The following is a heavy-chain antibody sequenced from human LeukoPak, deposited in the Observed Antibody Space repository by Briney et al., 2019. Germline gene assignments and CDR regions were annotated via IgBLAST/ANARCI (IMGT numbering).Heavy chain of an antibody. V-gene: IGHV4-31*03. CDR3: ARDRSMVRGVD. D-gene: IGHD3-10*01. CDR2: IYYSGST. Sequence: SQTLSLTCTVSGGSISNDGYYWSWIRQHPGKGLEWIGFIYYSGSTYYNPSLKSRVTISVDTSKNQFSLKLSSVTAADTAVYYCARDRSMVRGVDWGQGTLVTVSS. J-gene: IGHJ4*02. CDR1: GGSISNDGYY.